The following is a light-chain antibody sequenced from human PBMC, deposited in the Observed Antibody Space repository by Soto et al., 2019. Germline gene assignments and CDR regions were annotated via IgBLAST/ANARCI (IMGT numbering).Light chain of an antibody. CDR2: DAS. Sequence: AIPLTQSPSSLSASVGDRVTITCRASQGISSALAWYQEKPGKAHKLLIYDASSLASGVPSRFSGSGSVTDFTITFRSLLPEDLATYYCHQYHRYHSITFGQGTR. V-gene: IGKV1-13*02. J-gene: IGKJ5*01. CDR3: HQYHRYHSIT. CDR1: QGISSA.